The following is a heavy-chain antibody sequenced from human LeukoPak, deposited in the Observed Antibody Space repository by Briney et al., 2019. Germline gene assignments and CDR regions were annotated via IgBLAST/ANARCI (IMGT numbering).Heavy chain of an antibody. V-gene: IGHV4-39*01. Sequence: SETLSLTCSVSGDSVSRSDSYWDWIRQPPGKGLEWTGTIYYSGRTYYSPSLKSRVTMSVDPSNNQFSPTLRPVTAADTAVYYCARRRYYDGSGYLEWGQGTLLSVSS. CDR2: IYYSGRT. CDR1: GDSVSRSDSY. J-gene: IGHJ1*01. CDR3: ARRRYYDGSGYLE. D-gene: IGHD3-22*01.